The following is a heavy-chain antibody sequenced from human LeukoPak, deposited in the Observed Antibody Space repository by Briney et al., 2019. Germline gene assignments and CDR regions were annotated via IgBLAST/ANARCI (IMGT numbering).Heavy chain of an antibody. CDR3: ANTLYSVVFDP. CDR1: GGSISGFY. V-gene: IGHV4-4*07. Sequence: SGTLSLTCTVSGGSISGFYCSWLRQSAEKGLEWIGRIHSSWSANYNPSLKTRVTMSVDTSKNQFSLQVTSMTAADTAVYHCANTLYSVVFDPWGPGTLVTVSS. CDR2: IHSSWSA. D-gene: IGHD3-22*01. J-gene: IGHJ5*02.